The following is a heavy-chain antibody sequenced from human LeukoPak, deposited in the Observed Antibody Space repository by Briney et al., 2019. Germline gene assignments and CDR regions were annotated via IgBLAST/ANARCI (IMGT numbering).Heavy chain of an antibody. CDR2: IYYSGST. Sequence: SETLSLTCTVSGGSISSGSYYWSWIRQPPGKGLEWIGYIYYSGSTNYNPSLKSRVTISVDTSKNQFSLKLSSVTAADTAVYYCARVRDGDQYYYYYYMDVWGKGTTVTISS. CDR1: GGSISSGSYY. CDR3: ARVRDGDQYYYYYYMDV. V-gene: IGHV4-61*01. J-gene: IGHJ6*03. D-gene: IGHD4-17*01.